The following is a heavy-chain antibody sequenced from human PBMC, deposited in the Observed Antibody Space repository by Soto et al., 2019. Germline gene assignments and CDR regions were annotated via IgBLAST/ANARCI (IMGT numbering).Heavy chain of an antibody. V-gene: IGHV4-61*05. CDR2: IYYTGTT. Sequence: PSETLSLTCTVSGSSISSSNYYWGWLRQPPGLGLEWVGYIYYTGTTTYNPSLRSRVAISLDASKSQFSLNLRSVTAADTAVYYCARLGGYYQAFNIWGPGALVTVSS. CDR3: ARLGGYYQAFNI. CDR1: GSSISSSNYY. J-gene: IGHJ4*01. D-gene: IGHD3-22*01.